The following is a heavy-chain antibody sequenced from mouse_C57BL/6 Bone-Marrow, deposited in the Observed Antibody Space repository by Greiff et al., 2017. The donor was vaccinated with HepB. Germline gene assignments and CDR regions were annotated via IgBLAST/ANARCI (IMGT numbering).Heavy chain of an antibody. CDR1: GYTFTNYW. D-gene: IGHD2-5*01. Sequence: VKLVESGAELVRPGTSVKMSCKASGYTFTNYWIGWAKQRPGHGLEWIGDIYPGGGYTNYNEKFKGKATLTADKSSSTAYMQFSSLTSEDSAIYYCARRGYSKLFFAYWGQGTLVTVSA. V-gene: IGHV1-63*01. CDR2: IYPGGGYT. J-gene: IGHJ3*01. CDR3: ARRGYSKLFFAY.